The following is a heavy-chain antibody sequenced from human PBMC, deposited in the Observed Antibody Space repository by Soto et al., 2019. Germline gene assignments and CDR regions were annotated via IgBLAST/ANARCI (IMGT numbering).Heavy chain of an antibody. Sequence: QVQLQESGPGLVKPSETLSLTCTVSGGSISSYYWSWSRQPPGKGLEWIGYIYYSGSTHYNPSLESRVTISVDTSKNQFSLKLSSVTAADTAVYYCARSYSSSWKPSWFDPWGQGTLVTVSS. J-gene: IGHJ5*02. CDR3: ARSYSSSWKPSWFDP. CDR2: IYYSGST. D-gene: IGHD6-13*01. CDR1: GGSISSYY. V-gene: IGHV4-59*01.